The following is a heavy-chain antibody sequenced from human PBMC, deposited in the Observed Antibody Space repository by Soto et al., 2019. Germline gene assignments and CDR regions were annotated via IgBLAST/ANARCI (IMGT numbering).Heavy chain of an antibody. CDR2: INHSGST. J-gene: IGHJ4*02. CDR1: GGSFSGYY. V-gene: IGHV4-34*01. Sequence: SETLSLTCAVYGGSFSGYYWSWIRQPPGKGLEWIGEINHSGSTNYNPSLKSRVTISVDTSKNQFSLKLSPVTAADTAVYYCARGLASIAAAMGAPDFDYWGQGTLVTVSS. CDR3: ARGLASIAAAMGAPDFDY. D-gene: IGHD6-13*01.